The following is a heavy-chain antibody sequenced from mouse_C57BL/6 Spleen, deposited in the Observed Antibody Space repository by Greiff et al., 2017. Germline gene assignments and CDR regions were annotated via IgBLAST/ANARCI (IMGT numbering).Heavy chain of an antibody. V-gene: IGHV1-80*01. J-gene: IGHJ2*01. D-gene: IGHD1-1*01. CDR1: GYAFSSYW. CDR3: ARCLPYGSKGY. CDR2: IYPGDGDT. Sequence: VQLQQSGAELVKPGASVKISCKASGYAFSSYWMNWVKQRPGKGLEWIGQIYPGDGDTNYNGKFKGKATLTADKSSSTAYMQLSSLTSEDSAVYFCARCLPYGSKGYWGQGTTLTVSS.